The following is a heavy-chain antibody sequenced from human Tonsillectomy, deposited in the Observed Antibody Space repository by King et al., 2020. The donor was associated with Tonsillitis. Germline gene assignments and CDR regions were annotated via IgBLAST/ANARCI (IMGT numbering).Heavy chain of an antibody. CDR1: GFIFGDYT. D-gene: IGHD4-11*01. CDR3: TKDQSFQYTDYNFDS. J-gene: IGHJ5*01. CDR2: ITWDGSST. V-gene: IGHV3-43*01. Sequence: VQLVESGGVVVQPGGSLRLSCAASGFIFGDYTMHWVHQAPGKGLEWVSLITWDGSSTFYADSVKGRFTISRDNSKNSLHLQMNSLRTEDTAFYYCTKDQSFQYTDYNFDSWGQGTLVTVSS.